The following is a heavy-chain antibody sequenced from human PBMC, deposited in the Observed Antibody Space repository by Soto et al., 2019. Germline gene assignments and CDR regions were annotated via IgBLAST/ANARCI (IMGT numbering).Heavy chain of an antibody. V-gene: IGHV4-30-2*01. CDR1: NGSVSSGTYS. CDR3: ARGHYYYCMDV. CDR2: IYYSGTT. Sequence: SETLSLTCTVSNGSVSSGTYSWSWVRQPPGKGLEWIGYIYYSGTTYYTPSLKSRLTMSMDRANDHFSLNLTSVTAADTAVYFCARGHYYYCMDVWGQGITVTVSS. J-gene: IGHJ6*02.